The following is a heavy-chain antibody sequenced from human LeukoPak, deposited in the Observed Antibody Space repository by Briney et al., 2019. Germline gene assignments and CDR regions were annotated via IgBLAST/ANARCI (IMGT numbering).Heavy chain of an antibody. CDR3: ARGPLGDYGIDY. CDR2: IYSGGST. J-gene: IGHJ4*02. D-gene: IGHD4-17*01. Sequence: GGSLRLSCAASGFTVSSNYMSWVRQAPGKGLEWVSVIYSGGSTYYTDSVKGRFTISRHNSENTLYLQMNSLRAEDTAVYYCARGPLGDYGIDYWGQGTLVTVSS. V-gene: IGHV3-53*04. CDR1: GFTVSSNY.